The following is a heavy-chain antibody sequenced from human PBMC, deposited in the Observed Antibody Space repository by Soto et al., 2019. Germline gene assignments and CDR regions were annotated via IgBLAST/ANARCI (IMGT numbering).Heavy chain of an antibody. CDR1: GFPFSNSW. CDR3: AKLPGDDQPNDAFDI. CDR2: INRDGSAI. D-gene: IGHD4-17*01. Sequence: PGGSLRLSCAGSGFPFSNSWMHWVRQTPGKGLVWVSGINRDGSAITYADSVKGRFTVSRDNARNTLYLQMNNLRAEDTAVYYCAKLPGDDQPNDAFDIWGQGTMVTVSS. J-gene: IGHJ3*02. V-gene: IGHV3-74*03.